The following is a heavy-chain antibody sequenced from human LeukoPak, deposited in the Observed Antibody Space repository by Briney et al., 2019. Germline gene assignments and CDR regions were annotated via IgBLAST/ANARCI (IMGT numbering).Heavy chain of an antibody. CDR3: AREDSYGFSNWFDP. J-gene: IGHJ5*02. CDR1: GYTFTGYY. Sequence: GASVKVSCKASGYTFTGYYMHWVRQAPGQGLEWMGRINPNSGGTNYAQKFQGRVTMTRDTSISTAYMELSRLRSDDTAVYYCAREDSYGFSNWFDPWGQGTLVTVSS. CDR2: INPNSGGT. D-gene: IGHD5-18*01. V-gene: IGHV1-2*06.